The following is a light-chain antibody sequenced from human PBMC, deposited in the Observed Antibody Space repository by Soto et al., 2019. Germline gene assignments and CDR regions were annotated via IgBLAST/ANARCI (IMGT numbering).Light chain of an antibody. CDR2: KSS. V-gene: IGKV1-5*03. J-gene: IGKJ1*01. Sequence: VGEGVTMTCRAMQTISSWFACYQQKPGKAPKLLIYKSSTLKSGVPARFSGSGSGTEFSLTIISLQPDDFAAVYSQLETVHPEPLGQGTKVDVK. CDR3: QLETVHPEP. CDR1: QTISSW.